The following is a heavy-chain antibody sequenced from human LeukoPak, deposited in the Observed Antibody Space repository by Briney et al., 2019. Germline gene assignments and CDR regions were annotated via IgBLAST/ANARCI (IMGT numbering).Heavy chain of an antibody. V-gene: IGHV3-21*01. CDR1: GFPFSSYS. Sequence: PGGSLRLSCAASGFPFSSYSINWVRQAPGKGREGVSSISSSSSYIYYTDSVKGRFTIPRHNAKNSLYLQMNSLRAEDTAVYYCARVKTGYCSGGSCYSDYGGQGTLVTVSS. J-gene: IGHJ4*02. CDR3: ARVKTGYCSGGSCYSDY. D-gene: IGHD2-15*01. CDR2: ISSSSSYI.